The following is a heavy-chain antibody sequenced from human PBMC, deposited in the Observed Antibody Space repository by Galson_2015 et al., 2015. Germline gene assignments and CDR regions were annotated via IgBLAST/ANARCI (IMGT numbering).Heavy chain of an antibody. D-gene: IGHD2-2*01. CDR2: IYSGGST. CDR3: ARQGSLMGAGLIAEYCSSTSCSFDY. J-gene: IGHJ4*02. CDR1: GFTVSSNY. Sequence: SLRLSCAASGFTVSSNYMSWVRQAPGKGLEWVSVIYSGGSTYYADSVKGRFTISRDNSKNTLYLQMNSLRAEDTAVYYCARQGSLMGAGLIAEYCSSTSCSFDYWGQGTLVTVSS. V-gene: IGHV3-53*01.